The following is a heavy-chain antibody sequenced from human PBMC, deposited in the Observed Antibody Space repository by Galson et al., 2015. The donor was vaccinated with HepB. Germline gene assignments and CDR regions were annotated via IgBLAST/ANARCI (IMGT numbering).Heavy chain of an antibody. J-gene: IGHJ4*02. CDR1: GFTFSSYA. CDR3: AKDLKATIDY. V-gene: IGHV3-74*01. CDR2: INCDGSST. Sequence: SLRLSCAASGFTFSSYAMHWVRQAPGKGLEWVSGINCDGSSTNYADSVKGRFTISRDNAKNTLYLQMNSLRAEDTAVYYCAKDLKATIDYGGQGTLVTVAS. D-gene: IGHD1-14*01.